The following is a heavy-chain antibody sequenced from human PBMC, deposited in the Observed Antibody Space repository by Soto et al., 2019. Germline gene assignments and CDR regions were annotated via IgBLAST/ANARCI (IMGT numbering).Heavy chain of an antibody. CDR2: IIVDSGNT. CDR3: ATANNTSPFDY. D-gene: IGHD1-26*01. J-gene: IGHJ4*02. V-gene: IGHV1-58*01. Sequence: SVQVSCKASGFTFADSAVQWVRQARGQSLEWRGRIIVDSGNTKSAEKFTERVSMSWDMSTSTAFMELRSLRSDDTAVYYCATANNTSPFDYWGLGTLVTVSS. CDR1: GFTFADSA.